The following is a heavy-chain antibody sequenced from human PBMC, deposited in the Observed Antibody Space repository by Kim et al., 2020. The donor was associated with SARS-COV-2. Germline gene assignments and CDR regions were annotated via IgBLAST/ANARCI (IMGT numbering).Heavy chain of an antibody. CDR1: GFTFSSYG. D-gene: IGHD2-15*01. V-gene: IGHV3-33*01. CDR2: IWYDGSNK. Sequence: GGSLRLSCAATGFTFSSYGMHWVRQAPGKGLEWVAVIWYDGSNKNYGDSVKGRFTISKDNSENTLNLQMNSLRAEDTAVYYCARDLGVGALDYWGQGIQVTVSS. J-gene: IGHJ4*02. CDR3: ARDLGVGALDY.